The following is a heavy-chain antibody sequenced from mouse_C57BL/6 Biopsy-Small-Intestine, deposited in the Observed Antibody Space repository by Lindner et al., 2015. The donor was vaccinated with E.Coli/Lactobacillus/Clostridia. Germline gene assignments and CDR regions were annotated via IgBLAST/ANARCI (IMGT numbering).Heavy chain of an antibody. CDR3: ARSRSYGAMDY. J-gene: IGHJ4*01. D-gene: IGHD1-1*01. V-gene: IGHV1-84*01. Sequence: VQLQESGPELVKPGASVTISCKPSGYTFTDYYINWVKQRPGQGLEWIGWIYPGSGNTKYNDKFKGKATLPVDTSSSTAYMQLSSLTSEDSAVYFCARSRSYGAMDYWGQGTSVTVSS. CDR1: GYTFTDYY. CDR2: IYPGSGNT.